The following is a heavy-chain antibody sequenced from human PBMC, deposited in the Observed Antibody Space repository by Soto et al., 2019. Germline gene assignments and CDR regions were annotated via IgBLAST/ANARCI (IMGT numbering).Heavy chain of an antibody. D-gene: IGHD5-18*01. J-gene: IGHJ3*02. CDR2: IWYDGSEK. CDR1: GFTFSSYG. V-gene: IGHV3-33*01. CDR3: ARTTPRSADSTMADAFDI. Sequence: PGGSLRLSCAASGFTFSSYGMHWVRQAPGKGLEWVAFIWYDGSEKYYADSVKGRFTISRDNSKSTLDLQMNSLRAEDTAVYFCARTTPRSADSTMADAFDIWGQGTMVTVSS.